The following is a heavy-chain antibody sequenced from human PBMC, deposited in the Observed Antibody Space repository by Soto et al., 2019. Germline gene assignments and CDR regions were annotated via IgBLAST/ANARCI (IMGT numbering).Heavy chain of an antibody. V-gene: IGHV2-5*01. D-gene: IGHD1-26*01. CDR3: AHRLINSGSYAVFSD. CDR2: IYWSDDK. J-gene: IGHJ4*02. Sequence: GSGPTLVNPTQTLTLTCTFSGFSLSTSGVGVGWIRQPPGKALEWLALIYWSDDKRYSPSLKSRLTITKDTSKNQVVLTMTNMDPVDTATYYCAHRLINSGSYAVFSDWGQGTLVTVAS. CDR1: GFSLSTSGVG.